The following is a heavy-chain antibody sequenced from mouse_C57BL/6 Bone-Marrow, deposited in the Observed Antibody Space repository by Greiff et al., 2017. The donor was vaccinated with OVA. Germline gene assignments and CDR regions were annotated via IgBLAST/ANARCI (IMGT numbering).Heavy chain of an antibody. Sequence: QVQLQQSGAELVMPGASVKLSCKASGYTFTSYWLHWVKQRPGQGLEWIGELDPSASYTNYNQKFKGKSTLTVDKSSSTAYMQLSSLTSEDSAVYYCARGLLLRPDWYFDVWGTGTTVTVAS. CDR1: GYTFTSYW. D-gene: IGHD1-2*01. CDR2: LDPSASYT. V-gene: IGHV1-69*01. CDR3: ARGLLLRPDWYFDV. J-gene: IGHJ1*03.